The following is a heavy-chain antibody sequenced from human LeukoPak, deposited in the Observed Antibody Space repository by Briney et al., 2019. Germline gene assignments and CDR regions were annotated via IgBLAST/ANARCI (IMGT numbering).Heavy chain of an antibody. V-gene: IGHV7-4-1*02. Sequence: ASVKVSCKASRYTFTSYAMNWVRQAPGQGLEWMGWINTNTGNPTYAQGFTGRFVFSLDTSVSTAYLQISSLKAEDTAVYYCARGYDYVWGSYRAPYDYWGQGTLVTVSS. D-gene: IGHD3-16*02. CDR2: INTNTGNP. J-gene: IGHJ4*02. CDR1: RYTFTSYA. CDR3: ARGYDYVWGSYRAPYDY.